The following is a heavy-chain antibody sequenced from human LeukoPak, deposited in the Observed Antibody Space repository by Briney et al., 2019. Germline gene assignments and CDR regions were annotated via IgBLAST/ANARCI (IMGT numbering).Heavy chain of an antibody. CDR3: TSVYYDILTGYYHFDY. J-gene: IGHJ4*02. Sequence: GGSLRLSCAASGFTFSGSAMHWVRQASGEGLEWVGRIRSKANSYATAYAASVKGRFTISRDDSKNTAYLQMNSLKTEDTAVYYCTSVYYDILTGYYHFDYWGQGTLVTVSS. CDR2: IRSKANSYAT. D-gene: IGHD3-9*01. CDR1: GFTFSGSA. V-gene: IGHV3-73*01.